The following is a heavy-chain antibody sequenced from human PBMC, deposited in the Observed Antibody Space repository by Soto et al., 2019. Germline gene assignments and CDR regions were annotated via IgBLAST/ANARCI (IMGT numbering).Heavy chain of an antibody. Sequence: SVKVSCKASGGTFRSYAISWVRQAPGQGLEWMGGIIPIFGTANYAQKFQGRVTITADESTSTAYMELSSLRSEDTAVYYCARESPGYSYGFDYWGQGTLVTVSS. V-gene: IGHV1-69*13. D-gene: IGHD5-18*01. J-gene: IGHJ4*02. CDR3: ARESPGYSYGFDY. CDR1: GGTFRSYA. CDR2: IIPIFGTA.